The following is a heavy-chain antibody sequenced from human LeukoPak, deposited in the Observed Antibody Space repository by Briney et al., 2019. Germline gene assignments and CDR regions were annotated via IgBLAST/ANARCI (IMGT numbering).Heavy chain of an antibody. D-gene: IGHD6-13*01. CDR3: ARALRIVGAAAHYYYYYMDV. Sequence: ASETLSLTCTVSGGSISRYYWSWIRQPPGKGLEWIGYIYYSGSTNYNPSLKSRVTISVDTSKNQFSLKLSSVTAADTAVYYCARALRIVGAAAHYYYYYMDVWGKGTTVTVSS. J-gene: IGHJ6*03. CDR2: IYYSGST. V-gene: IGHV4-59*01. CDR1: GGSISRYY.